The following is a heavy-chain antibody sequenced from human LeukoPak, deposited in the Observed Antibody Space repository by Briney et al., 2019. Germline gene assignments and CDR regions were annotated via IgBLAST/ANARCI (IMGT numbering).Heavy chain of an antibody. CDR1: GFTFSSYT. D-gene: IGHD7-27*01. J-gene: IGHJ4*02. Sequence: GGSLRLSCSASGFTFSSYTMTWVRQAPGKGLKWVSTITTGDGNTYYADSVKGRFTVSRDDSKNTLYLQMNSLRAEDTAVYYCAKDGGLWVSAHWGDSWGRGTLVTVSS. V-gene: IGHV3-23*01. CDR2: ITTGDGNT. CDR3: AKDGGLWVSAHWGDS.